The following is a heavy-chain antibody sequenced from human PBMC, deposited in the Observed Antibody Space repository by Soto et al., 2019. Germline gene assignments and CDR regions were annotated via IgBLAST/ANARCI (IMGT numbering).Heavy chain of an antibody. J-gene: IGHJ4*02. CDR2: MYPGDSDT. Sequence: PGESLKISCKGSGYSFTNYWIGWVRQMPGKGLEWMGIMYPGDSDTRYSPSFQGHVTISVDKSLSTAYLQWSSLKASDTAMYYCARHITAVAGALDYWGQGTLVTVS. V-gene: IGHV5-51*01. D-gene: IGHD6-19*01. CDR3: ARHITAVAGALDY. CDR1: GYSFTNYW.